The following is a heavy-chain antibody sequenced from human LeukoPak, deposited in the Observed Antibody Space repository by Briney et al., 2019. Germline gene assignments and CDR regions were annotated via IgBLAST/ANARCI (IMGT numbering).Heavy chain of an antibody. J-gene: IGHJ3*02. CDR2: IYYSGST. Sequence: SETLSLTCTVSGYSISSGYYWGWIRQPPGKGLEWIGSIYYSGSTYYNPSLKSRVTISVDTSKNQFSLKLSSVTAADTAVYYCARPPLVYYYDSSGYYGGAFDIWGQGTMVTVSS. D-gene: IGHD3-22*01. CDR1: GYSISSGYY. CDR3: ARPPLVYYYDSSGYYGGAFDI. V-gene: IGHV4-38-2*02.